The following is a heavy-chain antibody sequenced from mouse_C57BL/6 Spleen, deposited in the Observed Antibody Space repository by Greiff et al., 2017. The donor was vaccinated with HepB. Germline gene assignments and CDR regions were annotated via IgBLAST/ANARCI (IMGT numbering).Heavy chain of an antibody. Sequence: VQLQQSGAELVRPGASVTLSCKASGYTFTDYEMHWVKQTPVHGLEWIGAIDPETGGTAYNQKFKGKAILTADKSSSTAYMELRSLTSEDSAVYYCTRSMITTGDWYFDVWGTGTTVTVSS. J-gene: IGHJ1*03. D-gene: IGHD2-4*01. CDR1: GYTFTDYE. V-gene: IGHV1-15*01. CDR2: IDPETGGT. CDR3: TRSMITTGDWYFDV.